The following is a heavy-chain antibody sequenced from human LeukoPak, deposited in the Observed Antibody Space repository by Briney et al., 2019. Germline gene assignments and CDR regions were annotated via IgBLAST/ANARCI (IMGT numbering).Heavy chain of an antibody. J-gene: IGHJ4*02. CDR1: GGSISSSSYY. V-gene: IGHV4-39*07. CDR2: IYYSGST. CDR3: ARATSWYRYYFDY. Sequence: PSETLSLTCTVSGGSISSSSYYWGWIRQPPGKGLEWIGSIYYSGSTYYNPSLKSRVTISVDTSKNQFSLKLSSVTAADTAVYYCARATSWYRYYFDYWGQGTLVTVSS. D-gene: IGHD6-13*01.